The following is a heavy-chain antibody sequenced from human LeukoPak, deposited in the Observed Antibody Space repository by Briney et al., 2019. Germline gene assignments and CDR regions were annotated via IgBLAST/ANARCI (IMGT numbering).Heavy chain of an antibody. J-gene: IGHJ5*02. D-gene: IGHD3-3*01. CDR2: INPNSGGT. Sequence: RASVKVSCKASGYTFTGYYMHWVRQAPGQGLEWMGWINPNSGGTNYAQKFQGRVTMTRGASISTAYMELSRLRSDDTAVYYCARAPYDFWSGYYDGWFDPWGQGTLVTVSS. CDR1: GYTFTGYY. V-gene: IGHV1-2*02. CDR3: ARAPYDFWSGYYDGWFDP.